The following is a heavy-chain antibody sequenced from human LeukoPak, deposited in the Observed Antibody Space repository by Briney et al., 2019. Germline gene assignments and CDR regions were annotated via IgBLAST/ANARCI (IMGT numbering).Heavy chain of an antibody. J-gene: IGHJ4*02. Sequence: GGSLRLSCAASGFTFSSYSMNWVRQAPGKGLEWVSSISSSSSYIYYADSVKGRFTISRDNAKNSLYLQMNSLRAEDTAVYYCARDWAAMVTRGPTIDYWGQGTLVTVPS. CDR1: GFTFSSYS. CDR3: ARDWAAMVTRGPTIDY. CDR2: ISSSSSYI. D-gene: IGHD5-18*01. V-gene: IGHV3-21*01.